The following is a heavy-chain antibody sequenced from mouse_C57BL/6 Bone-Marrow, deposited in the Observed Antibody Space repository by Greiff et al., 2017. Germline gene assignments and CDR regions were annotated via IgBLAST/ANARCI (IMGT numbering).Heavy chain of an antibody. Sequence: QVQLQPGAELVKPGASVKLSCKASGYTFTSYWMQWVKQRPGQGLEWIGEIDPSDSYTNYNQKFKGKATLTLDTSSSTAYMQLSSLTSEDSAVYYCSRTGTLFAYWGQGTLVTVSA. V-gene: IGHV1-50*01. CDR3: SRTGTLFAY. J-gene: IGHJ3*01. CDR2: IDPSDSYT. D-gene: IGHD4-1*01. CDR1: GYTFTSYW.